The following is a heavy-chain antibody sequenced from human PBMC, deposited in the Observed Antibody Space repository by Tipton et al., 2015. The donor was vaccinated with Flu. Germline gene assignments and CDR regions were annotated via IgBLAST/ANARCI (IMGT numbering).Heavy chain of an antibody. CDR2: IIPIFGTA. D-gene: IGHD3-9*01. V-gene: IGHV1-69*12. CDR3: ARVEAYYDILTGTDAFDI. Sequence: VQLVQSGAEVKKPGSSVKVSCKASGGTFSSYAISWVRQAPGQGLEWMGGIIPIFGTANYAQKFQGRVTITADESTSTAYMELSSLRSEDTAVYYCARVEAYYDILTGTDAFDIWGQGTMVTVSS. J-gene: IGHJ3*02. CDR1: GGTFSSYA.